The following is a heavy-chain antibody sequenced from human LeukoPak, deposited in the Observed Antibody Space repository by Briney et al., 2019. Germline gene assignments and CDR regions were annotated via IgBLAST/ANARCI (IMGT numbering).Heavy chain of an antibody. V-gene: IGHV1-69*04. D-gene: IGHD2-15*01. J-gene: IGHJ6*02. CDR2: IIPIFGIA. Sequence: AASVKVSCKASGGTFSSYAISWVQQAPGQGLEWMGRIIPIFGIANYAQKFQGRVTITADKSTSTAYMELSSLRSEDTAVYYCARTGTYCSGGSCYWGYYYYGMDVWGQGTTVTVSS. CDR1: GGTFSSYA. CDR3: ARTGTYCSGGSCYWGYYYYGMDV.